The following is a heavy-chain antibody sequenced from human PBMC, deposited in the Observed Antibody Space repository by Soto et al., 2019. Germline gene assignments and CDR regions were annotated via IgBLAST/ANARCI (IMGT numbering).Heavy chain of an antibody. CDR2: IWYDGRNE. Sequence: GGSLRLSCVASGFTFSRYGMHWVRQAPGKGLEWVGIIWYDGRNEYYADSVKGRFTISRDNSKNTLFLQVNSLRADDTAVYFCAREKPGAAAVDYWGQGTLVTVSS. J-gene: IGHJ4*02. CDR1: GFTFSRYG. CDR3: AREKPGAAAVDY. V-gene: IGHV3-33*01. D-gene: IGHD6-13*01.